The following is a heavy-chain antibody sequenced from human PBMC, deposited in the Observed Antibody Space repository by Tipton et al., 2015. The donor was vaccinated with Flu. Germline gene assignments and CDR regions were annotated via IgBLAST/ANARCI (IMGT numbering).Heavy chain of an antibody. Sequence: SLRLSCVASGFTFSSYDMHWVRQATGKGLEWVSAINTGGNTFYPDSVKGRFTISRENAKISLYLQLNSLRAGDTAVYYCARAGNNYYGMDVWGQGTTVTVPS. D-gene: IGHD1/OR15-1a*01. CDR2: INTGGNT. CDR1: GFTFSSYD. V-gene: IGHV3-13*01. J-gene: IGHJ6*02. CDR3: ARAGNNYYGMDV.